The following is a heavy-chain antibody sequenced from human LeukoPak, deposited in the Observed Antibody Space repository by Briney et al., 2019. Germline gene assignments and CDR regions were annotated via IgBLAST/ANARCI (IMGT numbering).Heavy chain of an antibody. V-gene: IGHV3-11*04. Sequence: GGSLRLSCAASGFSFSDYYMSWIRQAPGKGLEWVSLISSTSPSAISYGDSVKGRFTTSRDNGRNSLFLQMNSLRVEDTAVYCARLTWPFDDDVSQTGFEYWGQGTLVTVS. CDR1: GFSFSDYY. CDR3: ARLTWPFDDDVSQTGFEY. CDR2: ISSTSPSAI. J-gene: IGHJ4*02. D-gene: IGHD3-9*01.